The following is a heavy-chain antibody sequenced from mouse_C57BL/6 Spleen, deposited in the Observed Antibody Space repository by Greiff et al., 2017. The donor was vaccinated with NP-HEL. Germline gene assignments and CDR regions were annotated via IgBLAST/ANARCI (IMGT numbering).Heavy chain of an antibody. Sequence: SGAELARPGASVKMSCKASGYTFTSYTMHWVKQRPGQGLEWIGYINPSSGYTKYNQKFKDKATLTAAKSSSTAYMQLSSLTSEDSAVYYCARWPYYGSTYWYFDVWGTGTTVTVSS. CDR3: ARWPYYGSTYWYFDV. V-gene: IGHV1-4*01. CDR2: INPSSGYT. J-gene: IGHJ1*03. D-gene: IGHD1-1*01. CDR1: GYTFTSYT.